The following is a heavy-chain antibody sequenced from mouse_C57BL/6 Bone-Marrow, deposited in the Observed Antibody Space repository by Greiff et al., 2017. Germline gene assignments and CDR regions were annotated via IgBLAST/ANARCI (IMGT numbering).Heavy chain of an antibody. V-gene: IGHV5-12*01. CDR3: ARIYYGYGFAY. J-gene: IGHJ3*01. D-gene: IGHD2-2*01. CDR2: ISNGGGST. CDR1: GFTFSDYY. Sequence: EVHLVESGGGLVQPGGSLKLSCAASGFTFSDYYMYWVRQTPEKRLEWVAYISNGGGSTYYPDTVKGRFTISRDNAKNTLYLQMSRLKSEDTAMYYCARIYYGYGFAYWGQGTLVTVSA.